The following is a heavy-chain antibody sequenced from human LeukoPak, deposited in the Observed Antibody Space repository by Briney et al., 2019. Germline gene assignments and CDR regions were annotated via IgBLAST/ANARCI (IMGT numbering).Heavy chain of an antibody. J-gene: IGHJ4*02. D-gene: IGHD6-19*01. CDR1: GFTFSSYS. CDR3: ARAPSSSGWPDY. CDR2: ISSSSSYI. V-gene: IGHV3-21*01. Sequence: PGGSLRLSCAASGFTFSSYSMNWVRQAPGKGLEWVSSISSSSSYIYYADSVKGRFTISRDNAKNSLYLQMNSLRAEDTAAYYCARAPSSSGWPDYWGQGTLVTVSS.